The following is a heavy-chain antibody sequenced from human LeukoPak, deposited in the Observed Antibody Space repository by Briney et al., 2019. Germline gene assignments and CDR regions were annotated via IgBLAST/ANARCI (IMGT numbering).Heavy chain of an antibody. J-gene: IGHJ4*02. CDR1: GFTFSSYA. CDR2: ISSSGGST. D-gene: IGHD3-22*01. V-gene: IGHV3-64*01. CDR3: ARGYDSSGYPAAFDY. Sequence: QSGGSLRLSCAASGFTFSSYAMHWVRQAPGKGLEYVSAISSSGGSTYYANSVKGRFTISRDNSKNTLYLQMGSLRAEDMAVYYCARGYDSSGYPAAFDYWGQGTLVTVSS.